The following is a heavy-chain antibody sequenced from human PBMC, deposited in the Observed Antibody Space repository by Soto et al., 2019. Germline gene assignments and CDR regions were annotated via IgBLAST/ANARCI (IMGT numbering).Heavy chain of an antibody. V-gene: IGHV3-13*05. CDR1: GFTFRNYD. Sequence: EVPLVESGGGLVQPGGSLRRSCEASGFTFRNYDMHWVRQGTGKGLEWVSGISAAGDPDYADSVEGRFTISRENAQNSFLLQLNSLRVGDTAVYYCARTDRDFYGLDVWGQGTTVIVSS. J-gene: IGHJ6*02. CDR3: ARTDRDFYGLDV. CDR2: ISAAGDP.